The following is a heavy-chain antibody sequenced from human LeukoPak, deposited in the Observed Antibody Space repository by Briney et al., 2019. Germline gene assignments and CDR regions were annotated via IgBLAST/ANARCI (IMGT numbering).Heavy chain of an antibody. CDR1: GDSISNSIW. J-gene: IGHJ4*02. Sequence: SGTLSLTCTVSGDSISNSIWWSWLRQPPGKGLEWIGEVDHTGNTNYRPSLDSRVTLSIDTSKNHFTLTLTSVTAADTAVYYCARNVRFFDSWGQGTRVTVSS. V-gene: IGHV4-4*02. CDR2: VDHTGNT. D-gene: IGHD1-1*01. CDR3: ARNVRFFDS.